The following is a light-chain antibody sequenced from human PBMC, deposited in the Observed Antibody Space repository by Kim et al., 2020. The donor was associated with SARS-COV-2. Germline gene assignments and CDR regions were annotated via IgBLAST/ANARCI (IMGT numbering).Light chain of an antibody. CDR3: SSFAGRNIII. Sequence: QSALTQPPSASGSPGQSVTLSCTGTSSDIGGYNYVSWYQQHPGKAPKLMISEVSKRPSGVPDRFSGSKSGNTASLTVSGLQAEDEADYYCSSFAGRNIIIFGGGTQLTVL. J-gene: IGLJ2*01. CDR2: EVS. V-gene: IGLV2-8*01. CDR1: SSDIGGYNY.